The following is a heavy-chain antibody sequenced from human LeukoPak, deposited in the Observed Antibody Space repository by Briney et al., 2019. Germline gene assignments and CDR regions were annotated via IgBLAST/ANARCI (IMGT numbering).Heavy chain of an antibody. CDR1: GFTFSNYA. J-gene: IGHJ6*02. V-gene: IGHV3-30*02. CDR3: AKDSAIAAAPLIYYYYYGMDV. CDR2: MRHDGSNI. D-gene: IGHD6-13*01. Sequence: PGGSLRLSCAASGFTFSNYAMHWVRQAPGKGLEWVAFMRHDGSNIYYVDSVKGRFTISRDNSKNTLFLQMNSLIAEDTAVYYCAKDSAIAAAPLIYYYYYGMDVWGQGTTVTVSS.